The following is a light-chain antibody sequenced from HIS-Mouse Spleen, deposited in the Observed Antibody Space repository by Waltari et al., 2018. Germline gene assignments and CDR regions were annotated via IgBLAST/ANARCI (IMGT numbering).Light chain of an antibody. J-gene: IGLJ3*02. CDR3: AAWDDSLSGPV. CDR1: SSNIGSNH. CDR2: RNN. V-gene: IGLV1-47*01. Sequence: QPVLTQPPSASGTPGQRVTISCSGSSSNIGSNHVNWYQQLPGTAPNLLIYRNNQRPSGVPVRFSGSKSGTSASLAISGLRSEDEADYYCAAWDDSLSGPVFGGGTKLTVL.